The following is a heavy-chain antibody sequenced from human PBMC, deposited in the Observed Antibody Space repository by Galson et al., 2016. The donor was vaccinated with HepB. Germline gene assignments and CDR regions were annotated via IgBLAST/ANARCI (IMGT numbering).Heavy chain of an antibody. CDR1: GGTFSSYT. J-gene: IGHJ6*03. V-gene: IGHV1-69*13. Sequence: SVKVSCKASGGTFSSYTISWVRQAPGQGLEWMGGIIPIFDTTNYAQKFQGRVTITADASTSTAYMELRSLRFEDTAVYYCASASAARHKYYYYMDVWGKGTTVTVSS. CDR3: ASASAARHKYYYYMDV. D-gene: IGHD6-6*01. CDR2: IIPIFDTT.